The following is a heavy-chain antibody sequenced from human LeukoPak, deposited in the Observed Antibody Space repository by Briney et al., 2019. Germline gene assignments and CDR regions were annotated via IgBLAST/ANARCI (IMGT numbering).Heavy chain of an antibody. D-gene: IGHD2-2*01. CDR3: AKDLYSTRGTGNIVPGVSFDY. J-gene: IGHJ4*02. CDR1: GFTFSSYG. Sequence: GGSLRLSCAASGFTFSSYGMHWVRQAPGKGPEWVAFIRYDGSNKYYADSVKGRFTISRDNSKNTLYLQMNSLRAEDTAVYYCAKDLYSTRGTGNIVPGVSFDYWGQGTLVTVSS. CDR2: IRYDGSNK. V-gene: IGHV3-30*02.